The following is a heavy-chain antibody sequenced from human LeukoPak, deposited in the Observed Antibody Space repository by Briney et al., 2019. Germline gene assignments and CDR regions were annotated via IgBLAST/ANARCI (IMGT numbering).Heavy chain of an antibody. CDR2: IKQDGSEK. J-gene: IGHJ5*02. Sequence: GGSLRLSCAASGFTFSSYWMSWVRQAPGKGLEWVANIKQDGSEKYYVDSMKGRFTISRDNAKNSLYLQMNSLRAEDTAVYYCAREVRKVVVAANWFDPWGQGTLVTVSS. V-gene: IGHV3-7*01. CDR3: AREVRKVVVAANWFDP. D-gene: IGHD2-15*01. CDR1: GFTFSSYW.